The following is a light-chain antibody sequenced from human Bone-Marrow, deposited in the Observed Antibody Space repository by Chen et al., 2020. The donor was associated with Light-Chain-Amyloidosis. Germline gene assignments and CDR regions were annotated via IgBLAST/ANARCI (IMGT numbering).Light chain of an antibody. CDR2: DDS. J-gene: IGLJ3*02. Sequence: SYVLTQPSQVSVAPGQTATIACGGNNIGSTSVHWYQQTQGQAPLLVVYDDSDRPSGIPERLSGSNSGNTATLTISRVEAGDEADYYCQVWDRSSDRPVFGGGTKLTVL. CDR1: NIGSTS. CDR3: QVWDRSSDRPV. V-gene: IGLV3-21*02.